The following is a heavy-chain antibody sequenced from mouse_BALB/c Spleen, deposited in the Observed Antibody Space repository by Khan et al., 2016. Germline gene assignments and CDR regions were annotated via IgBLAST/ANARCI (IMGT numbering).Heavy chain of an antibody. V-gene: IGHV3-2*02. D-gene: IGHD1-1*01. CDR2: ISYSGST. CDR1: GYSITSDYA. J-gene: IGHJ2*01. Sequence: EVQLQESGPGLVKPSQSLSLTCTVTGYSITSDYAWNWIRQFPGNKLEWMGYISYSGSTSYNTSLKSRISITRDTSKNQFFLQLNSVTTEDTATYYCARGYYYGKGYFDYWGQGTTLTVSS. CDR3: ARGYYYGKGYFDY.